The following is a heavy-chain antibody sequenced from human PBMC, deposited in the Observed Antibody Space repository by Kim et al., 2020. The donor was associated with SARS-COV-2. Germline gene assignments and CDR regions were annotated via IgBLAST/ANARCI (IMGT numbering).Heavy chain of an antibody. J-gene: IGHJ4*02. CDR3: AINIFSSLAPPIPHSRGIYYFDY. CDR1: GFTFSSYA. Sequence: GGSLRLSCAASGFTFSSYAMSWVRQAPGKGLEWVSVIYSGGSSTYYADSVKGRFTISRDNSKNTLYLQMNSLRAEDTAVYYCAINIFSSLAPPIPHSRGIYYFDYWGQGTLVTVSS. CDR2: IYSGGSST. V-gene: IGHV3-23*03. D-gene: IGHD6-6*01.